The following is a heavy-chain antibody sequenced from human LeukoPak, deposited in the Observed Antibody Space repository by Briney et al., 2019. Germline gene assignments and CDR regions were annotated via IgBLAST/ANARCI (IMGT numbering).Heavy chain of an antibody. J-gene: IGHJ4*02. Sequence: GESLQISGQGSGSSFTSYWIGWVRQMPGKGLEWMGIIYPGDSDTRYSPSFQGQVTISADKSISTAYLQWSSLKASDTAMYYCARSYGYYYDSSGYPYWGQGTLVTVSS. V-gene: IGHV5-51*01. CDR2: IYPGDSDT. CDR3: ARSYGYYYDSSGYPY. D-gene: IGHD3-22*01. CDR1: GSSFTSYW.